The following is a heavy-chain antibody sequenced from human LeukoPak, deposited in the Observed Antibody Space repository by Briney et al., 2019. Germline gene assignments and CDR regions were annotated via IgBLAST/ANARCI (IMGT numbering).Heavy chain of an antibody. D-gene: IGHD1-26*01. V-gene: IGHV4-34*09. CDR1: GGSFSGYY. Sequence: SETLSLTCAVYGGSFSGYYWSWIRQPPGKGLEWIGEINHSGSTNYNPSLKSRVTISVDTSKNQFSLKLSSVTAADTAVYYCARGGSSLLYYYYYGMDVWGQGTTVTVSS. CDR3: ARGGSSLLYYYYYGMDV. CDR2: INHSGST. J-gene: IGHJ6*02.